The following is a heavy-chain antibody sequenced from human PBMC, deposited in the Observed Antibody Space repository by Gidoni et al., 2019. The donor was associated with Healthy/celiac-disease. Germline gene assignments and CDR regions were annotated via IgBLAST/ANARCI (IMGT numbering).Heavy chain of an antibody. CDR2: IIPIFGTA. J-gene: IGHJ5*02. D-gene: IGHD6-13*01. V-gene: IGHV1-69*01. Sequence: SVRQAPGQGLEWMGGIIPIFGTANYAQKFQGRVTITADESTSTAYMELSSLRSEDTAVYYCAREYSSPPGFDPWGQGTLVTVSS. CDR3: AREYSSPPGFDP.